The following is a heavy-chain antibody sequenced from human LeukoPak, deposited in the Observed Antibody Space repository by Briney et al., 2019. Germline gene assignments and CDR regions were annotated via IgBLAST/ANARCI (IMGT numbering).Heavy chain of an antibody. J-gene: IGHJ4*02. Sequence: GGSLRLSCAASGFTFTDYWMTWVRQAPGKGLEWVANIKQDGSVKYYVDSVKGRFTISRDNAQNSLYLQMNSPRAEDTAVYYCARDEPDYWGQGTLVTVSS. CDR1: GFTFTDYW. CDR3: ARDEPDY. V-gene: IGHV3-7*01. CDR2: IKQDGSVK.